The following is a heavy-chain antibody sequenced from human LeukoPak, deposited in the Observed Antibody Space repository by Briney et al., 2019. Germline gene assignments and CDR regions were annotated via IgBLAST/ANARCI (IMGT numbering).Heavy chain of an antibody. CDR2: ISRNGGRT. CDR1: GFTFSTYA. V-gene: IGHV3-64*04. Sequence: GGSLRLSCSASGFTFSTYAMHWVRQAPGKGLEYVSAISRNGGRTYYADSVKGRFTISRDNSKNTLYLQMNSLRAEDSAVYYCAKNVAVSNTIGMDVWGQGTTVTVSS. CDR3: AKNVAVSNTIGMDV. J-gene: IGHJ6*02. D-gene: IGHD2-21*01.